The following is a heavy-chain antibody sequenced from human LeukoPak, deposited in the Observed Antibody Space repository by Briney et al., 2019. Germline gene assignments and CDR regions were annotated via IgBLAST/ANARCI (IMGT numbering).Heavy chain of an antibody. D-gene: IGHD3-3*01. Sequence: ASVKVSCKASGYTFTGYYMYWVRQAPGQGLEWMGWINPNSGGTNYAQKFQGRVTMTRDTSIGTAYMELSRLRSDDTAVYYCARRVVSRFDPWGQGTLVTVSS. CDR2: INPNSGGT. CDR3: ARRVVSRFDP. V-gene: IGHV1-2*02. J-gene: IGHJ5*02. CDR1: GYTFTGYY.